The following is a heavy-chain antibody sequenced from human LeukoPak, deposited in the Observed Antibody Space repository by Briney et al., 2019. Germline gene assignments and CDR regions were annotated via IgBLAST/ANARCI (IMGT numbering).Heavy chain of an antibody. V-gene: IGHV3-9*01. CDR2: ISWNSGSI. D-gene: IGHD1-1*01. CDR3: ARSRGLERRSNYFDY. Sequence: GRSLRLSCAASGFTFDDYAMHWVRQAPGKGLEWVSGISWNSGSIGCADSVKGRFTISRDNAKNSLYLQMNSLRAEDTAVYYCARSRGLERRSNYFDYWGQGTLVTVSS. J-gene: IGHJ4*02. CDR1: GFTFDDYA.